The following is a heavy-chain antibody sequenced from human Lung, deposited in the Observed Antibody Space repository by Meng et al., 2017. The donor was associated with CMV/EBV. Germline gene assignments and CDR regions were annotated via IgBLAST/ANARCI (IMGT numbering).Heavy chain of an antibody. CDR3: ARDAVRHGYATPKADY. J-gene: IGHJ4*02. CDR1: GGSISSVGDY. Sequence: VETNETGTEVGKTLRDLSHTWMVQGGSISSVGDYGSWVCQDARKGLEWIGYIHCIGRTYYNPSLRCRPTISGDTSKSQCSLKLILATAADKDVYYCARDAVRHGYATPKADYWGQGTLVTVSS. D-gene: IGHD5-24*01. CDR2: IHCIGRT. V-gene: IGHV4-31*02.